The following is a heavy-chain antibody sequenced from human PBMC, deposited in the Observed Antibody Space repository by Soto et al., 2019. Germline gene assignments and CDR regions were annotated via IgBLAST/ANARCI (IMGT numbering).Heavy chain of an antibody. CDR3: STVRGSFPNWFDP. D-gene: IGHD1-26*01. V-gene: IGHV1-69*13. CDR2: IIPIFGTA. CDR1: GGTFSSYA. J-gene: IGHJ5*02. Sequence: ASVKVSCKASGGTFSSYAINRVRQAPGQGLEWLGGIIPIFGTANYAQKFQGSVTITADESTSTAYLELNSLRIDDTAVYYCSTVRGSFPNWFDPWGQGTLVTVSS.